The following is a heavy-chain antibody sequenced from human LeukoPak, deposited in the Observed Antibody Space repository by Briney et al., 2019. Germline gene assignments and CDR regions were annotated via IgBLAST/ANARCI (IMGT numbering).Heavy chain of an antibody. Sequence: SETLSLTCTVSGGSISSYYWSWIRQPAGKGLEWIGRIYTSGSTNYNPSLKSRVTMSVDTSKNQFSLKLSSVTAADTAVYYCARAPGPGIAVAGFSYFDYWGQGTLVTVSS. CDR2: IYTSGST. D-gene: IGHD6-19*01. V-gene: IGHV4-4*07. CDR3: ARAPGPGIAVAGFSYFDY. J-gene: IGHJ4*02. CDR1: GGSISSYY.